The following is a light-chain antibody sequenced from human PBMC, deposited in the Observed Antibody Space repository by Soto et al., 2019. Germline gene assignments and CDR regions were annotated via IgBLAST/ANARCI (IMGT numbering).Light chain of an antibody. V-gene: IGLV1-44*01. CDR1: SFNVGGNT. J-gene: IGLJ2*01. Sequence: VLTQPPSASGTPGQRVTISCSGSSFNVGGNTVNWYQQVTGTAPKFLINSNNQRPSGVPDRFSGSKSGTSASLAISGLQSEDVADYYGATWDDSLNGVVVGGG. CDR2: SNN. CDR3: ATWDDSLNGVV.